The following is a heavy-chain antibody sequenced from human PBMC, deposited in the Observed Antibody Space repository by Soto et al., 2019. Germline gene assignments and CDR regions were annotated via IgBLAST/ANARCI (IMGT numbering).Heavy chain of an antibody. Sequence: QVQLVESGGGVVQPGRSLRLSCAASGFSISRSAMHWVRQAPGKGLEWVAVIAYDGSNRWYADSAKGRFTISRDNSKNTVYLQMSSLRGVDTAVYYCARDLRAGTDNVNWFAPWGQGTLVTVSS. V-gene: IGHV3-30*04. D-gene: IGHD1-1*01. CDR1: GFSISRSA. CDR3: ARDLRAGTDNVNWFAP. CDR2: IAYDGSNR. J-gene: IGHJ5*02.